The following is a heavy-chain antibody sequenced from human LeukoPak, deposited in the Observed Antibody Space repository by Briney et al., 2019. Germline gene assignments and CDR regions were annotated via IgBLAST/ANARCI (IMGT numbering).Heavy chain of an antibody. Sequence: GGSLRLSCAASGFTFSSYAMHWVRQAPGKGLEWVAVISYDGSNKYYADSVKGRFTISGDNSKNTLYLQMNSLRAEDTAVYYCARDAQQLGYFDYWGQGTLVTVSS. CDR1: GFTFSSYA. CDR2: ISYDGSNK. J-gene: IGHJ4*02. V-gene: IGHV3-30-3*01. CDR3: ARDAQQLGYFDY. D-gene: IGHD6-13*01.